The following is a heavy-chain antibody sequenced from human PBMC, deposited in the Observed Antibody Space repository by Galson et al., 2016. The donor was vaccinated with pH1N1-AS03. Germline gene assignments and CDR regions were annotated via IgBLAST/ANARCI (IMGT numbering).Heavy chain of an antibody. Sequence: PALVKPTQTLTLTCTFPGVSLDSTDVNVAWIRQPPGKALEGLALIRWNGDKHYSPSLKNRLTVTKDTSKNQVVLTMTNLDPLDTTTYFCARDFNWRIDYWGQGTLVTVSS. CDR1: GVSLDSTDVN. J-gene: IGHJ4*02. CDR2: IRWNGDK. V-gene: IGHV2-5*01. D-gene: IGHD1-1*01. CDR3: ARDFNWRIDY.